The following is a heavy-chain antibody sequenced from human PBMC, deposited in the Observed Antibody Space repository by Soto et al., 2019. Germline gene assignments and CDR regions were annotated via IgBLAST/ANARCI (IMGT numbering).Heavy chain of an antibody. CDR2: IYYSGST. V-gene: IGHV4-61*01. J-gene: IGHJ5*02. Sequence: SETLSLTCTVSGGSVSSGSYYWSWIRQPPGKGLEWIGYIYYSGSTNYNPSLKSRVTISVDTSKNQFSLKLSSVTAADTAVYYCARGPRDCSGGSCYRWFDPWGQGTLVTVSS. D-gene: IGHD2-15*01. CDR1: GGSVSSGSYY. CDR3: ARGPRDCSGGSCYRWFDP.